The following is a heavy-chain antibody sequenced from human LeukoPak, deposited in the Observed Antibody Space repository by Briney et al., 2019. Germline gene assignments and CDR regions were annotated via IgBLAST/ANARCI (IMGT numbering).Heavy chain of an antibody. CDR3: VKETGDLGQGGFEI. Sequence: GGSLRLSRAASGFTFSSYAMSWVRQAPGKGLEWVSAISGSGGSTYYADSVKGRFTISTDNSENTLFLQINSLRPEDTAVYYCVKETGDLGQGGFEIWGQGTTVTVS. D-gene: IGHD7-27*01. CDR1: GFTFSSYA. V-gene: IGHV3-23*01. CDR2: ISGSGGST. J-gene: IGHJ3*02.